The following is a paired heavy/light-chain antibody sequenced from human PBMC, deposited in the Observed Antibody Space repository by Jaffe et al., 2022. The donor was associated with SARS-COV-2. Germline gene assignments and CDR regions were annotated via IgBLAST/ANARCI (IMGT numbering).Heavy chain of an antibody. CDR2: IYWNDDR. CDR3: AHRLRCTNGACYTPESPFDY. V-gene: IGHV2-5*01. J-gene: IGHJ4*01. D-gene: IGHD2-8*01. CDR1: GFSLTASGVA. Sequence: QITLKESGPTLVKPTQTLTLTCNVSGFSLTASGVAVGWIRQPPGKALEWLAVIYWNDDRRYRPSLMNRLGISKDPSKNQVVLTMTNMDPADTATYYCAHRLRCTNGACYTPESPFDYWGQGTLVTVSS.
Light chain of an antibody. CDR3: QAWDSSTEF. V-gene: IGLV3-1*01. J-gene: IGLJ2*01. CDR1: GLEDKY. CDR2: QDD. Sequence: SFELIQPPSVSVSPGQTASITCSGDGLEDKYASWYQQKPGQSPLLLMYQDDKRPSGIPERFSGSSSGNTATLTISGTQAVDEADYYCQAWDSSTEFFGGGTKLTVL.